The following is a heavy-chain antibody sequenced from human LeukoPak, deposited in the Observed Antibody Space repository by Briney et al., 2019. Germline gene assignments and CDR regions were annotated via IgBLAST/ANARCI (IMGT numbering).Heavy chain of an antibody. Sequence: PGGSLRLSCAASGFTFSSHDMHWVRQAPGKGLEWVSGIVGSGGSTYYADSVKGRFTISRDNTKNTLYLQMSSLRVEDTAIYYCARAPSGGYDYWGQGTLVTVSS. V-gene: IGHV3-23*01. CDR1: GFTFSSHD. CDR3: ARAPSGGYDY. J-gene: IGHJ4*02. D-gene: IGHD1-26*01. CDR2: IVGSGGST.